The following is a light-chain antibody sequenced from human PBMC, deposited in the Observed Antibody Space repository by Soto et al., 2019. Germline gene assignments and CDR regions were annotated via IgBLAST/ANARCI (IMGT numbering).Light chain of an antibody. CDR2: DDN. CDR1: SSNIGGNS. J-gene: IGLJ1*01. CDR3: GSWDTSLSAYV. V-gene: IGLV1-51*01. Sequence: APGQKVTISCSGSSSNIGGNSVSWYQQLPGTAPKLLIYDDNKRPSGIPDRFSGSKSGTSATLGITGFQTGDEADYYCGSWDTSLSAYVFGTGTKVTLL.